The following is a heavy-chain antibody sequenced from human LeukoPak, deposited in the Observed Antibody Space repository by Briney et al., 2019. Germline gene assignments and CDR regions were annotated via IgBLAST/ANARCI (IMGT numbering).Heavy chain of an antibody. J-gene: IGHJ4*02. Sequence: GASVKVSCKASGYTFTGYYMHWVRQAPGQGLEWMGWINPNSGGTNYAQKFQGRVTMTRDTSISTAYMELSRLRSDDTAVYYCARGPGGSFSEFDYWGQGTLVTVSS. V-gene: IGHV1-2*02. CDR2: INPNSGGT. CDR3: ARGPGGSFSEFDY. CDR1: GYTFTGYY. D-gene: IGHD1-26*01.